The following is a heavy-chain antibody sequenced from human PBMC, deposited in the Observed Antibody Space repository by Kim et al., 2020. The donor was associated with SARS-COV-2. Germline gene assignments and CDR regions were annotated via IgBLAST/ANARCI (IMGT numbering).Heavy chain of an antibody. Sequence: SETLSLTCTVSGGSISSSSYYWGWIRQPPGKGLEWIGSIYYSGSTYYNPSLKSRVTISVDTSKNQFSLKLSSVTAADTAVYYCARQIRGTMIVVVIAFHYWYFAFWGRGTLVTVSS. CDR1: GGSISSSSYY. J-gene: IGHJ2*01. CDR3: ARQIRGTMIVVVIAFHYWYFAF. CDR2: IYYSGST. V-gene: IGHV4-39*01. D-gene: IGHD3-22*01.